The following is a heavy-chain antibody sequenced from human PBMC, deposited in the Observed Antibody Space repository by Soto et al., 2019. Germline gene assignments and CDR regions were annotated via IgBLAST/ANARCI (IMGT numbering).Heavy chain of an antibody. V-gene: IGHV3-23*01. Sequence: PGGSLRLSCAAFGVTFSSYAMNWVRQAPGKGLEWVSGISGSGGSTNYADSVKGRFTISRDNSKNTLYLQMNSLRSEDTAVYYCARGPIAWFDPWGQGTLVTVSS. CDR2: ISGSGGST. CDR3: ARGPIAWFDP. CDR1: GVTFSSYA. D-gene: IGHD2-21*01. J-gene: IGHJ5*02.